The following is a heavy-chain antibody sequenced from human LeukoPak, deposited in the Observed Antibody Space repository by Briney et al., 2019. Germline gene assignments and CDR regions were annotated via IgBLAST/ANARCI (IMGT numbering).Heavy chain of an antibody. J-gene: IGHJ4*02. Sequence: GGPLRLSCAASGFTFNNFAMSWVRQAPGKGLEWVSATSGSGGSTYYADSVKGRFTISRDNSKNTLYLQMNSLRADDTALYYCAKRGSYDFWSGYYYDYWGRGTPVTVSS. V-gene: IGHV3-23*01. CDR1: GFTFNNFA. CDR3: AKRGSYDFWSGYYYDY. CDR2: TSGSGGST. D-gene: IGHD3-3*01.